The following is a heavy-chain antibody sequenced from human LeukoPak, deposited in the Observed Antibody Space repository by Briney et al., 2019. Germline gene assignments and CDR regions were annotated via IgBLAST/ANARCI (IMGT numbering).Heavy chain of an antibody. CDR2: ISSSSSTI. CDR1: GFTFSSYS. V-gene: IGHV3-48*01. Sequence: PGGSLRLSCAASGFTFSSYSMNRVRQAPGKGLEWGSYISSSSSTIYYADSVKGRFTISRDNAKNSLYMQMNSLRADDTAVYYCARGYYDFWSGYQNWFDPWGQGTLVTVSS. D-gene: IGHD3-3*01. CDR3: ARGYYDFWSGYQNWFDP. J-gene: IGHJ5*02.